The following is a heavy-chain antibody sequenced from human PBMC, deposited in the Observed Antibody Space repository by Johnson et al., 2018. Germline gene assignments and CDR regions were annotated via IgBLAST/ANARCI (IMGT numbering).Heavy chain of an antibody. Sequence: VQLVQSGGGLVQPGRSLRLSCTASGFTFGDYAMSWFRQAPGKGLEWVGFIRSKAYGGTTEYAASVKGRFTISRDDSKSIAYLQMNSLKTEDTAVYYCTKGSGSYYANRQDAFDIWGQGTMVTVSS. CDR1: GFTFGDYA. J-gene: IGHJ3*02. CDR3: TKGSGSYYANRQDAFDI. D-gene: IGHD1-26*01. V-gene: IGHV3-49*03. CDR2: IRSKAYGGTT.